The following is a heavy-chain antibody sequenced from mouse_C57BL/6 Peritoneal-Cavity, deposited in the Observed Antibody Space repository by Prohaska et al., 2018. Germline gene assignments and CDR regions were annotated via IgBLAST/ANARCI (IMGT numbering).Heavy chain of an antibody. CDR2: ISVGGVNT. CDR1: GLTFSRYT. V-gene: IGHV5-9*01. Sequence: EVMLVESGGGLVKPGGTLKLSCAASGLTFSRYTMSRVCQTPVKMLECVGNISVGGVNTYYADSVKGRFTIARDNDKNTLYRQRSSLRSEVTALYYCARQGLIYYDYDDDMDDWGQGTSVTVSS. CDR3: ARQGLIYYDYDDDMDD. J-gene: IGHJ4*01. D-gene: IGHD2-4*01.